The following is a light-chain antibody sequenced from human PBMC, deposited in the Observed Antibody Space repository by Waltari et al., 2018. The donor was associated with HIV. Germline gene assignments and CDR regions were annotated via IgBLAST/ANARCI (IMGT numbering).Light chain of an antibody. CDR1: KSINYY. V-gene: IGKV3-11*01. Sequence: EIVLTQSPATLSLSPGERPTLSCRASKSINYYLVWYQQKPGEAPRLLIYEATKSATGIPARFSGSGSGTDFTLTISSLYPEDFAVYYCQHRYNCPRTFGQGTKVEIK. CDR3: QHRYNCPRT. J-gene: IGKJ1*01. CDR2: EAT.